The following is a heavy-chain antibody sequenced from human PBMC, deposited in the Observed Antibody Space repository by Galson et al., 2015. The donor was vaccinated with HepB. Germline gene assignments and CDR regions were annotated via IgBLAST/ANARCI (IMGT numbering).Heavy chain of an antibody. Sequence: SVKVSCKASGYTFSTYYIHWVRQAPGQGLEWMGIVNPTGGGTTYAQKFQGRVSMTRDRSTSTVYMELSSLRSEDTAVYYCARDREGHGLDVWGQGTTVTVSS. J-gene: IGHJ6*02. CDR3: ARDREGHGLDV. CDR1: GYTFSTYY. V-gene: IGHV1-46*01. CDR2: VNPTGGGT.